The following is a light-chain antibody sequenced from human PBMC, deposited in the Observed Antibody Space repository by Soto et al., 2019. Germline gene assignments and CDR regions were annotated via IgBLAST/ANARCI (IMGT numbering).Light chain of an antibody. CDR2: AVS. Sequence: EIVMTQSPGTLSVSPGERATLSCRASQSVRSNLAWYQQKPGQAPRLLIYAVSTRATGIPARFSGSGSGTEFTLTISSLQSEDSAVYYCQQHNSWPLTFGGGTKVELK. J-gene: IGKJ4*01. CDR1: QSVRSN. CDR3: QQHNSWPLT. V-gene: IGKV3-15*01.